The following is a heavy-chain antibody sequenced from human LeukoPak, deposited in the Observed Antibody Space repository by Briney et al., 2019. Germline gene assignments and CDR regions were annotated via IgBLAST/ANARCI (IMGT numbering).Heavy chain of an antibody. J-gene: IGHJ3*02. V-gene: IGHV4-59*01. CDR1: GGSISSYY. CDR3: AGRDYYDSSGYHDAFDI. Sequence: PSETLSLTCTVSGGSISSYYWSWIRQPPGQGLEWIGYIYYNGSTNYNSSLKSRVTISVHTSKNQFSLKLSSVTAADTAVYYCAGRDYYDSSGYHDAFDIWGQGTMVTVSS. D-gene: IGHD3-22*01. CDR2: IYYNGST.